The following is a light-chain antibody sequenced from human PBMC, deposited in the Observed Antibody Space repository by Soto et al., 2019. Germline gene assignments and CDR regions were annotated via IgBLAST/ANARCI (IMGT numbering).Light chain of an antibody. CDR3: QSYDSSLSVVV. CDR1: SSNIGAGYD. Sequence: QSVLTQPHSVSGAPGQRVTISCTGSSSNIGAGYDVHWYQQLPGTAPKLLIYGNSNRPSGVPDRFSGSKSGTSASLAINGLPAEYEADYDCQSYDSSLSVVVFGGGTKLTVL. CDR2: GNS. J-gene: IGLJ2*01. V-gene: IGLV1-40*01.